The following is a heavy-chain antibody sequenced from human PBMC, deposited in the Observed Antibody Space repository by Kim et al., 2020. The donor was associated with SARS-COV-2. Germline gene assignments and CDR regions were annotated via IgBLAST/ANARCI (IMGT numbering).Heavy chain of an antibody. CDR3: AKERSGIVVVTATFDY. CDR2: ISYDGSNK. Sequence: GGSLRLSCAASGFTFSSYGMHWVRQAPGKGLEWEAVISYDGSNKYYADSVKGRFTISRDNSKNTLYLQMNSLRAEDTAVYYCAKERSGIVVVTATFDYWGQGTLVTVSS. CDR1: GFTFSSYG. D-gene: IGHD2-21*02. V-gene: IGHV3-30*18. J-gene: IGHJ4*02.